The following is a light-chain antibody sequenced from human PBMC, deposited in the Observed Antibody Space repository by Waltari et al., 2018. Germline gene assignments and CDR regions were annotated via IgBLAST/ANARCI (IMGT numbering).Light chain of an antibody. V-gene: IGKV1-27*01. Sequence: DIQMNQSPSSLSASVGDRVTIPCRASQGINNDLAWYQQKPGEIPKVLSYEASSLQSGTPSRFSGSGSVTDFTLTIRRLQSEDFATYYCQHYYSSPHTFGQGTKVEVK. J-gene: IGKJ2*01. CDR1: QGINND. CDR3: QHYYSSPHT. CDR2: EAS.